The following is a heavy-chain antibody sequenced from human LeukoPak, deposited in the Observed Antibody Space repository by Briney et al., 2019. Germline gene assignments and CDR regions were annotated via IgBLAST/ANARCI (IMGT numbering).Heavy chain of an antibody. J-gene: IGHJ4*02. CDR1: GFTFSDHW. Sequence: GGSLRLSCAASGFTFSDHWMHWVRQVPGKGLLWVARMNSDGTTTNYADSVKGRFTISRDNAKNSLYLQMDSLRAEDTAVYYCARDFYDYGDYGLDYWGQGTLVTVSS. V-gene: IGHV3-74*01. CDR2: MNSDGTTT. CDR3: ARDFYDYGDYGLDY. D-gene: IGHD4-17*01.